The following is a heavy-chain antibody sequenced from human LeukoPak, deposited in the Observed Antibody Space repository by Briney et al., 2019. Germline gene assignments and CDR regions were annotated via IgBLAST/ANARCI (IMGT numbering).Heavy chain of an antibody. CDR3: SKYNPYDALDY. D-gene: IGHD1-1*01. CDR2: IKNKIDGGTT. Sequence: PGGSLRLSCAASGFTFSSYGMHWVRQVPGKGLEWLGLIKNKIDGGTTDYAVTVKGRFTISRDDSKNTLYLQMNSLKTGDTAVYYCSKYNPYDALDYWGQGTLVTVSS. V-gene: IGHV3-15*01. CDR1: GFTFSSYG. J-gene: IGHJ4*02.